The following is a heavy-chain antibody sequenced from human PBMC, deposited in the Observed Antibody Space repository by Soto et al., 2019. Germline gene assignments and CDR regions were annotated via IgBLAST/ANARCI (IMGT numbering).Heavy chain of an antibody. D-gene: IGHD3-22*01. CDR2: IYHSGNT. CDR1: VGSFIGYY. CDR3: ARVNYDSSGPDAFDI. Sequence: SETLSLTCAAYVGSFIGYYWNWIRQPPGEGLEWIGYIYHSGNTYYNPSLKSRVTISVDTSKNQFSLKLSSVTAADTAVYYCARVNYDSSGPDAFDIWGQGTMVTVSS. V-gene: IGHV4-34*01. J-gene: IGHJ3*02.